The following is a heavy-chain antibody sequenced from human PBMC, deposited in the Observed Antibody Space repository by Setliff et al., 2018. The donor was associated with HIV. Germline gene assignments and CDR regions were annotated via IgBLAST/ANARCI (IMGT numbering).Heavy chain of an antibody. Sequence: GESLKISCKGSGYRFTSHWIAWVRQMPGKGLEWMGIIYPGDSETRYSPSFQGQVTMSVDKSISTAFLQWSSLAASDTAMYYCVRDQIGDVQVAGTWGTWGQGTLVTVSS. D-gene: IGHD6-19*01. CDR1: GYRFTSHW. CDR2: IYPGDSET. CDR3: VRDQIGDVQVAGTWGT. V-gene: IGHV5-51*01. J-gene: IGHJ5*02.